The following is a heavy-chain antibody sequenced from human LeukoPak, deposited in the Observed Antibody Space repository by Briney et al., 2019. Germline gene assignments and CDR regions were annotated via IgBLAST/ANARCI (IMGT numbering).Heavy chain of an antibody. Sequence: PSETLSPTCTVSGGSISSSSYYWGWIRQPPGKGLEWIGSIYYSGSTYYTPSLKSRVTISVDTSKNQFSLKLSSVTAADTAVYYCARLLYRLGYCSSTSCYAGYYYYYMDVWGKGTTVTVSS. J-gene: IGHJ6*03. CDR1: GGSISSSSYY. V-gene: IGHV4-39*01. CDR2: IYYSGST. CDR3: ARLLYRLGYCSSTSCYAGYYYYYMDV. D-gene: IGHD2-2*01.